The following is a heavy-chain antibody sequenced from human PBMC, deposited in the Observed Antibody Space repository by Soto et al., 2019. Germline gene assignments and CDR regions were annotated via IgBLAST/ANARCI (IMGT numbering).Heavy chain of an antibody. CDR1: GGSIYRSGYY. CDR3: GKVLVGATGHTDSDS. Sequence: ETLSLTCTVSGGSIYRSGYYWGWIRQPPGRGLEWIGNIDYNGVTYSNPSLKSRVTISRDTSKNQFSLKLTSVTAADTALYYCGKVLVGATGHTDSDSWGPGTLVTVSS. CDR2: IDYNGVT. D-gene: IGHD2-15*01. V-gene: IGHV4-39*01. J-gene: IGHJ4*02.